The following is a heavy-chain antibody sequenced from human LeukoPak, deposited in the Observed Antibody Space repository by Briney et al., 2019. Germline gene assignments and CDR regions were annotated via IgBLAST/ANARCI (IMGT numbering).Heavy chain of an antibody. D-gene: IGHD1-14*01. J-gene: IGHJ3*02. CDR2: ISSSSSYI. CDR1: GFTFSSYS. V-gene: IGHV3-21*01. CDR3: AREKPGWPRAFDI. Sequence: GGSLRLSCAASGFTFSSYSMNWVRQAPGKGLEWVSSISSSSSYIYYADSVKGRFTISRDNAKNSLYLQMNSLRAEDTAVYYCAREKPGWPRAFDIWGQGTMVTVSS.